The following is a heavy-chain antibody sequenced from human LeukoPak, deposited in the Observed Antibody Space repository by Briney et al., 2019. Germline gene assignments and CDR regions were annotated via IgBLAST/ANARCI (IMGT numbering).Heavy chain of an antibody. V-gene: IGHV1-2*02. CDR1: GYTFTGYY. D-gene: IGHD2-15*01. CDR3: ARDDLGYCSGGSCYTSGNWFDP. J-gene: IGHJ5*02. CDR2: INPNSGGT. Sequence: ASVKVSCKASGYTFTGYYMHWVRQAPGQGLEWMGWINPNSGGTNYAQKFQGRVTMSRDTSISTAYMELSRLRSDDTAVYYCARDDLGYCSGGSCYTSGNWFDPWGQGTLVTVSS.